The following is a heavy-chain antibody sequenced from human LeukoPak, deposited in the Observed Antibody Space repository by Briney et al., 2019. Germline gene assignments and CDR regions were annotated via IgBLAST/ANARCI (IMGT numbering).Heavy chain of an antibody. V-gene: IGHV1-69*04. D-gene: IGHD6-19*01. Sequence: SVKVSCKASGGTFSSYAISWVRQAPGQGLEWMGRIIPILGIANYAQKFQGRVTITADKSTSTAYMELSSLRSEDTAVYYCARGPEYSSGWYKSGYYGMDVWGQGTTVTVSS. CDR3: ARGPEYSSGWYKSGYYGMDV. CDR1: GGTFSSYA. J-gene: IGHJ6*02. CDR2: IIPILGIA.